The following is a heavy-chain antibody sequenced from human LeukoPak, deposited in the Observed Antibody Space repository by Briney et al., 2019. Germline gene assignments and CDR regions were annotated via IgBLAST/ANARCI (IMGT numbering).Heavy chain of an antibody. Sequence: GGSLRLSCAASGFTLSSYAMRWVRQAPGKGLEWVSAISGSGGSTYYADSVKGRFNISRDNSKNTLYLQMNSLRAEDTAVYYCAKAPSYSSSWSFDYWGQGTLVTVSS. J-gene: IGHJ4*02. V-gene: IGHV3-23*01. CDR1: GFTLSSYA. D-gene: IGHD6-13*01. CDR2: ISGSGGST. CDR3: AKAPSYSSSWSFDY.